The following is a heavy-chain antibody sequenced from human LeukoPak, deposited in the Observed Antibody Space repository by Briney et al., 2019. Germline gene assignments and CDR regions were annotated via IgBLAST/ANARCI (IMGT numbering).Heavy chain of an antibody. V-gene: IGHV3-23*01. CDR1: GFTFSSYA. D-gene: IGHD2-2*01. Sequence: GGSLRLSCAASGFTFSSYAMSWVRQAPGKGLEWVSAISGSGGSTYYADSVKGRFTISRDNSMNTLYLQMNSLRDEDTAVYYCANAPGYVTDYWGQGTLVTVSS. CDR3: ANAPGYVTDY. J-gene: IGHJ4*02. CDR2: ISGSGGST.